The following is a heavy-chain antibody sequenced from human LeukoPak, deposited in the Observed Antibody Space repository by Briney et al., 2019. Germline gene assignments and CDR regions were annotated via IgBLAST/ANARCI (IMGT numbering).Heavy chain of an antibody. J-gene: IGHJ5*02. CDR1: GGTFSSYA. CDR2: MNPNSGNT. D-gene: IGHD6-19*01. V-gene: IGHV1-8*03. Sequence: GASVKVSCKASGGTFSSYAISWVRQATGQGLEWMGWMNPNSGNTGYAQKFQGRVTITRNTSISTAYMELSSLRSEDTAVYYCAREEARGWNWFDPWGQGTLVTVSS. CDR3: AREEARGWNWFDP.